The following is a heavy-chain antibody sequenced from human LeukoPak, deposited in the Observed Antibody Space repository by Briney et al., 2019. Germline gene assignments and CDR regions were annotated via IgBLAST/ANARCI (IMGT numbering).Heavy chain of an antibody. J-gene: IGHJ1*01. CDR3: AKDSTTYYYDSSGYPH. CDR1: GFTFSSYG. V-gene: IGHV3-30*18. D-gene: IGHD3-22*01. Sequence: GGSLRPSCAASGFTFSSYGMHWVRQAPGKGLEWVAVISYDGSNKYYADSVKGRFTISRDNSKNTLYLQMNSLRAEDTAVYYCAKDSTTYYYDSSGYPHWGQGTLVTVSS. CDR2: ISYDGSNK.